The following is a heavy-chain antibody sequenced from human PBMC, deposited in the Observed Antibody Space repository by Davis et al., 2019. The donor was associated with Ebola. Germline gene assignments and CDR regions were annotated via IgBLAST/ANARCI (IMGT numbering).Heavy chain of an antibody. D-gene: IGHD1-1*01. J-gene: IGHJ4*02. V-gene: IGHV1-2*06. CDR3: ARAQFPTTSDH. CDR1: GYTFTGYQ. Sequence: ASVKVSGKASGYTFTGYQMQWGRQAPGQGLEWMGRMNPHNGGTNYAQKFRGRVTMSGDTSISTAYMELSRLRNDDTALYYCARAQFPTTSDHWGQGTLVTVSS. CDR2: MNPHNGGT.